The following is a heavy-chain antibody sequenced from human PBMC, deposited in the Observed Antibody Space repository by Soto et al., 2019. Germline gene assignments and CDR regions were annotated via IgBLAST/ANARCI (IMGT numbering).Heavy chain of an antibody. V-gene: IGHV3-23*01. J-gene: IGHJ4*02. CDR2: ISSSGGST. Sequence: EVQLLESGGGLVQPGGSLRLSCAACGFTFSSYAMSWVRQAPGKGLEWVSAISSSGGSTYYADSVKGRFTISRDNSKNTLYLQMNSLRAEDTAVYYCAKAAYYYDSSGYPPLGDYWGQGTLVTVSS. D-gene: IGHD3-22*01. CDR3: AKAAYYYDSSGYPPLGDY. CDR1: GFTFSSYA.